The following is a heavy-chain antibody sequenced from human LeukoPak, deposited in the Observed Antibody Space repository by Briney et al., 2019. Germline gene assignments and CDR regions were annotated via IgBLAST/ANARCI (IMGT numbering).Heavy chain of an antibody. CDR1: GFTFSSYW. V-gene: IGHV3-74*01. CDR2: ISGDGRNI. J-gene: IGHJ3*02. CDR3: AREYYDSSGYSHDAFDI. Sequence: GGSLRLSCVASGFTFSSYWMHWVRQDPRKGLVWVSRISGDGRNINYADSVRGRFTISRDNAKNTLYLQMNSLRVEDTAVYYCAREYYDSSGYSHDAFDIWGQGTVVTVS. D-gene: IGHD3-22*01.